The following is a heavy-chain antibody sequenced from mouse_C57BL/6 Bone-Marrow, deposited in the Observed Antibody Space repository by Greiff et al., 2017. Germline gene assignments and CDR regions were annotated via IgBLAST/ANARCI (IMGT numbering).Heavy chain of an antibody. D-gene: IGHD2-3*01. CDR1: GFTFSDYY. Sequence: EVKLMESGGGLVQPGGSLKLSCAASGFTFSDYYMYWVRQTPEKRLEWVAYISNGGGSSYYPDTVQGRFIISGDNAKNTLYLQMSRLKSEDTAMYYCARRGYYDISYAIDYWGQGTSVTVSS. CDR2: ISNGGGSS. CDR3: ARRGYYDISYAIDY. J-gene: IGHJ4*01. V-gene: IGHV5-12*01.